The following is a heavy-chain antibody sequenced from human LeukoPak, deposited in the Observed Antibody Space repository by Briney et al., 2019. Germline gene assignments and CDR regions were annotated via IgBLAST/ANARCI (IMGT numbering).Heavy chain of an antibody. CDR1: GYTFTSYG. CDR3: ARDRRRAPIWGAFDI. J-gene: IGHJ3*02. Sequence: EASVKVSCKASGYTFTSYGISWVRQAPGQGLEWMGRIIPILGIANYAQKFQGRVTITADKSTSTAYMELSSLRSEDTAVYYCARDRRRAPIWGAFDIWGQGTMVTVSS. D-gene: IGHD7-27*01. V-gene: IGHV1-69*04. CDR2: IIPILGIA.